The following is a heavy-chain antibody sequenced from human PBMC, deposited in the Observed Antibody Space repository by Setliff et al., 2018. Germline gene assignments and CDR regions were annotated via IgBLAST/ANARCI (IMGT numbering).Heavy chain of an antibody. CDR3: ARGRIGSTWTGDL. V-gene: IGHV1-2*02. CDR2: INLHSGGT. CDR1: GFTFTDHY. J-gene: IGHJ4*02. D-gene: IGHD1-26*01. Sequence: ASVKVSCKASGFTFTDHYTHWVRQAPGQGPEWMGWINLHSGGTNYAQKFQDRVTMTSDTSITTVYMELRSLRSDDRAIYYCARGRIGSTWTGDLWGQGTLVTVSS.